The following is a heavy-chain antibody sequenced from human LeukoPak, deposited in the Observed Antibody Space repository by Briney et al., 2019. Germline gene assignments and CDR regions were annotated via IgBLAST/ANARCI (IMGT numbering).Heavy chain of an antibody. V-gene: IGHV4-59*01. CDR2: IYYSGNT. J-gene: IGHJ4*02. CDR1: GGSINSYY. D-gene: IGHD3-22*01. CDR3: ARDDNSGYYTFDS. Sequence: PSETLSLTCTVSGGSINSYYWSWIRQPPGKGLEWIGSIYYSGNTNYNPSLKSRVTISVDTSKNQFSLKLSSVTAADTAVYFCARDDNSGYYTFDSWGQGTLVTVSS.